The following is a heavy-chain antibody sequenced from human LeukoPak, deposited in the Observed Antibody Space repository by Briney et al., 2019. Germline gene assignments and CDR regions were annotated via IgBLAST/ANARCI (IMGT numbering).Heavy chain of an antibody. CDR3: AGPDAYGSGSSY. D-gene: IGHD3-10*01. CDR2: IYYSGST. CDR1: GGSISSYY. J-gene: IGHJ4*02. V-gene: IGHV4-59*08. Sequence: SETLSLTCTVSGGSISSYYWSWIRQPPGKGLEWIGYIYYSGSTNYNPSLKSRVTISVDTSKNQFSLKLSSVTAADTAVYYCAGPDAYGSGSSYWGQGTLVTVSS.